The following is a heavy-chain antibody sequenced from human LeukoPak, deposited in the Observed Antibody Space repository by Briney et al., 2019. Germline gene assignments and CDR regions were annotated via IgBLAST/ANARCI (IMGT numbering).Heavy chain of an antibody. CDR3: AKDKFGRGDLYDAFDI. V-gene: IGHV3-30*02. Sequence: QPGGSLRLSCAASGFTFSSYGMHWVRQAPGKGLEWVAVIWYDGSNKYYADSVKGRFTISRDNSKNTLYLQMNSLRAEDTAVYYCAKDKFGRGDLYDAFDIWGQGTMVTVSS. J-gene: IGHJ3*02. CDR2: IWYDGSNK. CDR1: GFTFSSYG. D-gene: IGHD2-2*02.